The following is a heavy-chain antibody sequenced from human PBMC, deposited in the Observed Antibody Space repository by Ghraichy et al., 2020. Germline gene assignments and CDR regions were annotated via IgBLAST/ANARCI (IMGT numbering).Heavy chain of an antibody. Sequence: GGSLRLSCAASGFTVSSKYMSWVRQAPGKGLEWVSVIYSGGSTYYADSVKGRFTISRHNSKNTLYLQMNSLRAEDTAVYYCARESYYDILTGYAFDIWGQGTMVTVSS. J-gene: IGHJ3*02. V-gene: IGHV3-53*04. CDR3: ARESYYDILTGYAFDI. CDR1: GFTVSSKY. CDR2: IYSGGST. D-gene: IGHD3-9*01.